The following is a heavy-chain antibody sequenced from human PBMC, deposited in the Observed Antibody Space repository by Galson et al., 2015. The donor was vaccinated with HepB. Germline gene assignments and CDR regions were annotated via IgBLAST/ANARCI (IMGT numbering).Heavy chain of an antibody. CDR1: GFTFRDFA. V-gene: IGHV3-23*01. CDR3: AKDRVSRGWPYAASDV. J-gene: IGHJ3*01. D-gene: IGHD6-19*01. CDR2: ISDSGGDT. Sequence: LRLSCATSGFTFRDFAMTWVRQSPGKGLEWVSSISDSGGDTYYADSVKGRVSISRDNSKNTLYLQMNSLRVEDTAVFYCAKDRVSRGWPYAASDVWGQGTVVAVSS.